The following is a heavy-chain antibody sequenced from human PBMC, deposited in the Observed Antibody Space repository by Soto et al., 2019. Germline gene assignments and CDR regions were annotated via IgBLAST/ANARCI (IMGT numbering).Heavy chain of an antibody. V-gene: IGHV1-69*13. J-gene: IGHJ4*02. D-gene: IGHD3-22*01. CDR2: IIPIFGTA. Sequence: SVKVSCKASGGTFSSYAISWVRQAPGQGLEWMGGIIPIFGTANYAQKFQGRVTITADESTSTAYMELSSLRSEDTAVYYCARDRADYYDSSGYYFRFDYWGQGTLVTVSS. CDR3: ARDRADYYDSSGYYFRFDY. CDR1: GGTFSSYA.